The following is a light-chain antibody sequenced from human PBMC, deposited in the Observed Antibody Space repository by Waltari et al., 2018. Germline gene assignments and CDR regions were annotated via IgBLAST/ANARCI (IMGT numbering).Light chain of an antibody. J-gene: IGKJ4*01. CDR1: QGVHDN. CDR3: QQYNRWPPLT. V-gene: IGKV3-15*01. CDR2: GAS. Sequence: ETGMTQSPATLSVSPGERVTLSCRASQGVHDNLAWYQQKPGQAPRLLIYGASTRATGVPARFRVTGSGTYFTLTITSLQSEDFALYYCQQYNRWPPLTFGGGTKVEIK.